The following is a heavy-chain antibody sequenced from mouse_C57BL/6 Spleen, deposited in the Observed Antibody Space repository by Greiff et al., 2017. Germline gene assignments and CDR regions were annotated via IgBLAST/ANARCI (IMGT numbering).Heavy chain of an antibody. CDR1: GFNFKNTY. D-gene: IGHD6-5*01. CDR2: IDPANGNT. CDR3: ARVKGLLSFDY. Sequence: VQLQQSVAELVRPGASVKLSCTASGFNFKNTYMHWVKQRPEQGLEWIGRIDPANGNTKYAPKFKGKATITADKSSNTAYLQLSSLTSEDAAVYYCARVKGLLSFDYWGQGTTLTVSS. V-gene: IGHV14-3*01. J-gene: IGHJ2*01.